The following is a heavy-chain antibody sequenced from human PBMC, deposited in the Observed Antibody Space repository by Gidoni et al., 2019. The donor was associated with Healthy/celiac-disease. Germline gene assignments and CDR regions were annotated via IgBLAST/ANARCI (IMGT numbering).Heavy chain of an antibody. D-gene: IGHD1-7*01. J-gene: IGHJ3*02. CDR2: ISSSSSTI. CDR1: RFTFSSYS. V-gene: IGHV3-48*02. CDR3: ASPITGTTYAFDI. Sequence: EVQLVESGGGLVQPGGSLRLSCAASRFTFSSYSMNWVRQAPGKGLEWVSYISSSSSTIYYADSVKGRFTISRDNAKNSLYLQMNSLRDEDTAVYYCASPITGTTYAFDIWGQGTMVTVSS.